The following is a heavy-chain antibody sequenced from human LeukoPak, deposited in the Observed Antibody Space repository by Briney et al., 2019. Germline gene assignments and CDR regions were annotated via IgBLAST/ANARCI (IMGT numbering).Heavy chain of an antibody. Sequence: PGGSLRLSCAASGFAFSSQAMGWVRQAPGKGLEWVSVISDGGSITYYADSVKGRFTISRDNSKNTLFLQMNSLRAEDTAVYYCAKDARRTSGWYFFDYWGQGTLVTVSS. CDR2: ISDGGSIT. CDR1: GFAFSSQA. V-gene: IGHV3-23*01. CDR3: AKDARRTSGWYFFDY. D-gene: IGHD6-19*01. J-gene: IGHJ4*02.